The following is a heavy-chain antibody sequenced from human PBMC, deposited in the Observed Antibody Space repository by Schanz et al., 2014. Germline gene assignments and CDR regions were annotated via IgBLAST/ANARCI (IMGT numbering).Heavy chain of an antibody. D-gene: IGHD3-16*01. J-gene: IGHJ4*02. Sequence: QVQLVESGGGVVQPGGSLRLSCAASGFTFSFSGMQWVRQAPGKGLEWVAFIRSDGSNENYADSVRGRFTISRDNSKNTLYLQMNSLRAEDTAVYYCAKHRHYADNNGYPGIDYWGQGTLVTVS. CDR2: IRSDGSNE. CDR1: GFTFSFSG. V-gene: IGHV3-30*02. CDR3: AKHRHYADNNGYPGIDY.